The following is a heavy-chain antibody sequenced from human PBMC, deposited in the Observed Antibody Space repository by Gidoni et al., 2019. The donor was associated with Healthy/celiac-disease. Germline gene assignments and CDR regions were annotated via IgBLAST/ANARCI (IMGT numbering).Heavy chain of an antibody. Sequence: EVQLVESGGGLVQPGGSLRLSCAASGFTFSSYSMNWVRQAPGKGLEWVSYMSSSSSTIYYADSGKGRFTNSRDNAKNSLYLQMNSLRDEDTAVYYCARVGYCSGGSCYSGTNFDYWGQGTLVTVSS. CDR1: GFTFSSYS. CDR2: MSSSSSTI. J-gene: IGHJ4*02. CDR3: ARVGYCSGGSCYSGTNFDY. D-gene: IGHD2-15*01. V-gene: IGHV3-48*02.